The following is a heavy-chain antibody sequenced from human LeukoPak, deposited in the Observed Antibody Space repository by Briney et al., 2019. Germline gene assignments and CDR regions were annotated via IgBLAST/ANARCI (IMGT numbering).Heavy chain of an antibody. CDR1: GGSFSGYY. CDR3: ARHIGSYYDY. CDR2: INHSGST. Sequence: PSETLSLTCAGYGGSFSGYYWSWIRQPPGKGLEWIGEINHSGSTNYNPSLKSRVTISVDTSKNQFSLKLSSVTAADTAVYYCARHIGSYYDYWGQGTLVTVSS. V-gene: IGHV4-34*01. J-gene: IGHJ4*02. D-gene: IGHD1-26*01.